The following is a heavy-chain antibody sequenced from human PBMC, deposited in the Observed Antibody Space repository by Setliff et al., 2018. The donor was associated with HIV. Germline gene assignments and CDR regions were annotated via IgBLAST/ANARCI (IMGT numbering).Heavy chain of an antibody. CDR2: MYYGGAT. Sequence: SETLSLTCTVSGVSISNYYWSWIRQTPEMGLEWIGYMYYGGATNYNPSLKIRVTISQDTSHNQFSLKLTSVTVTDTAVYYCVRALPKPRGLTWFDPWGQGTQVTVSS. D-gene: IGHD3-10*01. CDR1: GVSISNYY. V-gene: IGHV4-59*01. CDR3: VRALPKPRGLTWFDP. J-gene: IGHJ5*02.